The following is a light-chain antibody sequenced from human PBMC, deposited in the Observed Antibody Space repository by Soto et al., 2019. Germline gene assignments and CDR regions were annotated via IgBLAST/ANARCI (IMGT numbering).Light chain of an antibody. CDR2: GAS. J-gene: IGKJ1*01. CDR1: QSVSSN. V-gene: IGKV3-15*01. Sequence: EIVLTQSPATLSLSLRERATPSCRASQSVSSNLAWYQKKPGQAPRLIXYGASTRATGIPARFCGSGSGTELTLTISSLQPEDFAAYYCQQYNNWPPETFGQGTKVDIK. CDR3: QQYNNWPPET.